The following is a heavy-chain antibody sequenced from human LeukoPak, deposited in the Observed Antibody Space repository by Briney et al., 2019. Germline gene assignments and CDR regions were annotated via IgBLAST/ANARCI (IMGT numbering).Heavy chain of an antibody. Sequence: PSGTLSFTCAVSGGSISSSNWWSWVRQPPGKGLEWIGEIYHSGSTNYNPSLKSRVTISVDKSKNQFSLKLSSVTAADTAVYYCARGSSRSPRDAFDVWGQGTMVSVSS. V-gene: IGHV4-4*02. CDR1: GGSISSSNW. CDR2: IYHSGST. CDR3: ARGSSRSPRDAFDV. J-gene: IGHJ3*01.